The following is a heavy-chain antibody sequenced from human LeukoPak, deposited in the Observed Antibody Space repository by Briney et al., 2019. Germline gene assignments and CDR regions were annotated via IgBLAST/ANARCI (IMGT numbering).Heavy chain of an antibody. V-gene: IGHV1-2*02. Sequence: GASVKVSCKASGYTFTGYYMHWVRQAPGQGLEWMGWINPNSGGTNYAQKFQGRVTMTRDTSISTAYMELSRLRSDDTAVYYCAREGTYYDISTGRREDAFDIWGQGTMVTVSS. J-gene: IGHJ3*02. CDR1: GYTFTGYY. D-gene: IGHD3-9*01. CDR3: AREGTYYDISTGRREDAFDI. CDR2: INPNSGGT.